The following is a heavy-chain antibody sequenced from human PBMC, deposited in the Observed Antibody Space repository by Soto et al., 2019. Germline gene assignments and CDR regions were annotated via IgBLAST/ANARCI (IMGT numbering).Heavy chain of an antibody. CDR2: IYHSGST. Sequence: LSLPCAVSGGSIRSAGYCWSWIRQPPGKGLEWIGYIYHSGSTSYNPSLKSRVTISVDRSKNQFSLKLSSVTAADTAVCYCARGQPPGYWGQGTLATVSS. J-gene: IGHJ4*02. V-gene: IGHV4-30-2*01. CDR1: GGSIRSAGYC. CDR3: ARGQPPGY.